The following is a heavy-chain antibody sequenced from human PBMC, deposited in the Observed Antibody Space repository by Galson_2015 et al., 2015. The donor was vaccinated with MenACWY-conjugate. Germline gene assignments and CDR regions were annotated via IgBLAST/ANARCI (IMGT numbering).Heavy chain of an antibody. D-gene: IGHD1-26*01. Sequence: SLRLSCAASGFIFNTYWMHWVRQAPGKGLVWVSRINHGGSSTNYADSVKDRFTISRDNAKNTLCLQMNSLRPEDTAVFYCAKTRGASFYFDSWGQGTLVTVSS. J-gene: IGHJ4*02. CDR2: INHGGSST. CDR3: AKTRGASFYFDS. V-gene: IGHV3-74*01. CDR1: GFIFNTYW.